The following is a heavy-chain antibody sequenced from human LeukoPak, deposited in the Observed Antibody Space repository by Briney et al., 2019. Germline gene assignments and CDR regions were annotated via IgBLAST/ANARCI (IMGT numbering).Heavy chain of an antibody. Sequence: ASVKVSCKASGYTFTGYYMHWVRQAPGQGLEWMGWINTNTGNPTYAQGFTGRFVFSLDTSVSTAYLQISSLKAEDTAVYYCAREIEMATHYYYYYGMDVWGQGTTVTVSS. CDR3: AREIEMATHYYYYYGMDV. D-gene: IGHD5-24*01. J-gene: IGHJ6*02. CDR2: INTNTGNP. V-gene: IGHV7-4-1*02. CDR1: GYTFTGYY.